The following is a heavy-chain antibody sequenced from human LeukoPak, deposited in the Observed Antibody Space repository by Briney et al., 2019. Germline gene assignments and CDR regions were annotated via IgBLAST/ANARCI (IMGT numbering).Heavy chain of an antibody. J-gene: IGHJ4*02. V-gene: IGHV1-69*05. CDR3: ARRVYCGGDCYSGSDY. CDR2: IIPIFGTA. Sequence: ASVKVSCKASGGTFSSYAISWVRQAPGQGLEWMGGIIPIFGTANYAQKFQGRVTITTDESTSTAYMELSSLRSEDTAVYYCARRVYCGGDCYSGSDYWGQGTLVTVSS. CDR1: GGTFSSYA. D-gene: IGHD2-21*02.